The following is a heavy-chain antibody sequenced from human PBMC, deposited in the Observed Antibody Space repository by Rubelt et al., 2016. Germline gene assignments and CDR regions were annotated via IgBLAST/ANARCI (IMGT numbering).Heavy chain of an antibody. V-gene: IGHV3-48*01. D-gene: IGHD2-21*02. CDR3: ARGVTDAFDV. Sequence: GESGGGLVQPGGSLRLSCAASGFTFSSYRMNWVRQAPGKGLEWVSYISGPSTFTNYADSVKGRFTISRENARNSFYLQMNSLGAGDTAVYFCARGVTDAFDVWGQGTMVTVSS. CDR2: ISGPSTFT. J-gene: IGHJ3*01. CDR1: GFTFSSYR.